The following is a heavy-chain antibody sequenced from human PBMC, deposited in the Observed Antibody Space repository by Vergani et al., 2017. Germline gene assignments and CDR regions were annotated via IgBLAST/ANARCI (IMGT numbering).Heavy chain of an antibody. D-gene: IGHD3-22*01. J-gene: IGHJ6*02. CDR1: EYSFTSYW. CDR3: ARQVEVVGKWWGPYYYYGMDV. V-gene: IGHV5-10-1*01. Sequence: EVQLVQAGAEVKKPGESLRIFCKGSEYSFTSYWISWVRQMPGKGLEWMGRIDPSDIHANYSPSFQGHVTISAEKSTSTAYLQWSSLKASDTAMYYCARQVEVVGKWWGPYYYYGMDVGGQGTTVTVSS. CDR2: IDPSDIHA.